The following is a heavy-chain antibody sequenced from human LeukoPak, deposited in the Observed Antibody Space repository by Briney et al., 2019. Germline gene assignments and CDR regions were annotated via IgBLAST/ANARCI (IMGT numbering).Heavy chain of an antibody. J-gene: IGHJ4*02. Sequence: GGSLRLSCAASGFTFSIAWMSWVRQAPGKGLECVGRIRGKTDGGTTDYAAPVKGRFTISREDSKNTLYLQMNRLKTSDTAVYFCTTDVGYYESSGYPYWGQGTLVTVSS. CDR1: GFTFSIAW. V-gene: IGHV3-15*01. D-gene: IGHD3-22*01. CDR3: TTDVGYYESSGYPY. CDR2: IRGKTDGGTT.